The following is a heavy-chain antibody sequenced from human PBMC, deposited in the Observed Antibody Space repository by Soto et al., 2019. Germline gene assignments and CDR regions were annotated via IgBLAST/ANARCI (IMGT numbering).Heavy chain of an antibody. CDR1: GFTFSDYY. J-gene: IGHJ5*02. V-gene: IGHV3-11*01. D-gene: IGHD3-10*01. CDR3: VRVGYAYGNDP. Sequence: GGSLRLSCAASGFTFSDYYMSWIRQAPGKGLEWISYISSSGATIYYADSVKGRFTTSRDNANNSLFLEMNSLRAEDTAVYYRVRVGYAYGNDPWGQGTLVTVSS. CDR2: ISSSGATI.